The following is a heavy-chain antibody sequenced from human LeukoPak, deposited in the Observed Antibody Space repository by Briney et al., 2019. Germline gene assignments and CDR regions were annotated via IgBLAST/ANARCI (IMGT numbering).Heavy chain of an antibody. J-gene: IGHJ4*02. CDR1: GFSFSIYA. CDR3: ATYCSSASCPEYYFDY. V-gene: IGHV3-7*01. CDR2: IKEDGSPR. Sequence: GGSLRLSCAASGFSFSIYAMHWVRQAPGKGLEWVANIKEDGSPRYYMDSVKGRFTISRDNAKNSLYLQMNSLRAEDTAVYYCATYCSSASCPEYYFDYWGQGALVTVSS. D-gene: IGHD2-2*01.